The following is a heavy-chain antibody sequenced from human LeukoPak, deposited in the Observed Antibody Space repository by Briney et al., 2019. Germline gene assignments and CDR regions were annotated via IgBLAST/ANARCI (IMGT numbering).Heavy chain of an antibody. CDR3: ARDYYYGMDV. Sequence: GGSLRLSCAASGFTFSNYRMNWVRQAPGKGLEWVSSISSSSGYIYYADSVKGRFTISRNNAKNSLYLQMNSLRAEDTAVYYCARDYYYGMDVWGQGTTITVSS. V-gene: IGHV3-21*01. CDR2: ISSSSGYI. CDR1: GFTFSNYR. J-gene: IGHJ6*02.